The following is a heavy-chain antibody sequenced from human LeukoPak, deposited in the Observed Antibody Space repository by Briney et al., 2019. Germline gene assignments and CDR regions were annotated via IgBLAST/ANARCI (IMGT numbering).Heavy chain of an antibody. Sequence: ASVKVSCKASGGTFSSYAISWVRQAPGQGLEWMGGIIPIFGTANYAQKLQGRVTITADKSTSTAYMELSSLRSEDTAAYYCARRIIGYCSGGSCYLGAFDIWGQGTMVTVSS. D-gene: IGHD2-15*01. V-gene: IGHV1-69*06. J-gene: IGHJ3*02. CDR2: IIPIFGTA. CDR1: GGTFSSYA. CDR3: ARRIIGYCSGGSCYLGAFDI.